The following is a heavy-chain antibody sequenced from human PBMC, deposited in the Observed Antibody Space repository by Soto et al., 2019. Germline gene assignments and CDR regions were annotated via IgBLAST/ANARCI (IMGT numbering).Heavy chain of an antibody. CDR1: GYTFTSYG. CDR2: INAGNGKT. Sequence: ASVKVSCKASGYTFTSYGIHWVRQAAGQRLEWTGWINAGNGKTKYSEKFQGRVTITRDTSASTAYLELSSLRSEDTAVYYCARDANFCSGDYRRYYCGMDVWGQGTTVTVSS. D-gene: IGHD3-3*01. CDR3: ARDANFCSGDYRRYYCGMDV. J-gene: IGHJ6*02. V-gene: IGHV1-3*01.